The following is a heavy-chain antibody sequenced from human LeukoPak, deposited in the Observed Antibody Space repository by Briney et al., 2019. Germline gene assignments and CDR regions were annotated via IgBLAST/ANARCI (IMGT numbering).Heavy chain of an antibody. V-gene: IGHV4-39*01. CDR1: GGSISSSSYY. D-gene: IGHD1-14*01. CDR3: ARQGVARTSYYGMDV. CDR2: IYYSGST. Sequence: KPSETLSLTCTVSGGSISSSSYYWGWIRQPPGKGLEWIGSIYYSGSTYYNPSLKSRVTISVDTSKNQFSLKLSSVTAADTAVYYCARQGVARTSYYGMDVWGQGTTVTVSS. J-gene: IGHJ6*02.